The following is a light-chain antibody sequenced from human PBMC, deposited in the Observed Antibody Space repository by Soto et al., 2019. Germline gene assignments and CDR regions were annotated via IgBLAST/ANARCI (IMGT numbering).Light chain of an antibody. V-gene: IGKV3-20*01. J-gene: IGKJ1*01. Sequence: IGLTQSQGTLSLTPGERAALSCRAGQSVSISYLAWYQQKPGQAPRLLIYGASSRATGIPDRFSGSGSGTDFTLTISRLEPEDFAVYYCPQYGSSLQTCGQGT. CDR1: QSVSISY. CDR3: PQYGSSLQT. CDR2: GAS.